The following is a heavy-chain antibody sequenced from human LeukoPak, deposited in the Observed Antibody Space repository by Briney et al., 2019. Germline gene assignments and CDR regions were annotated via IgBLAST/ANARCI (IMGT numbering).Heavy chain of an antibody. V-gene: IGHV3-30*04. CDR2: IPYDGNNK. D-gene: IGHD6-19*01. J-gene: IGHJ6*03. CDR1: GFTFSSYA. Sequence: QSGGSLRLSCAASGFTFSSYAMHWVRQAPGKGLEWVAVIPYDGNNKKYADSVKGRFTISRDNAKNSLYLQMNSLRAEDTAVYYCARDRASSGFDYYYYYMDVWGKGTTVTVSS. CDR3: ARDRASSGFDYYYYYMDV.